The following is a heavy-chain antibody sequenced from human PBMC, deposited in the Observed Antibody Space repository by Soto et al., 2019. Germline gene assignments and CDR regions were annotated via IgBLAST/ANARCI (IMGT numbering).Heavy chain of an antibody. J-gene: IGHJ4*02. CDR1: GYTFTSYA. Sequence: ASVKVSCKASGYTFTSYAMHWVRQAPGQRLEWMGWINACNGNTNYSQKLQGRVTITTDTSASTAYMELRSLRSDDTAVYYCARVGAYCSGVSCFDYWGQGTLVTVSS. CDR2: INACNGNT. V-gene: IGHV1-3*01. CDR3: ARVGAYCSGVSCFDY. D-gene: IGHD2-15*01.